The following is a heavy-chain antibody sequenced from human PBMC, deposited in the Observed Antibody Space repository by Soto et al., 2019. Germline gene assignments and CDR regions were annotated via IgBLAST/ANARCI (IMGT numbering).Heavy chain of an antibody. CDR3: ARDSPLRSGYDFWSGYYTRYYYYYGMDV. V-gene: IGHV4-39*02. CDR2: IYYSGST. D-gene: IGHD3-3*01. Sequence: SETLSLTCTVSGGSISSSSYYWGWIRQPPGKGLEWIGSIYYSGSTYYNPSLKSRVTLSVDTSKNQFSLKLSSVTAADTAVYYCARDSPLRSGYDFWSGYYTRYYYYYGMDVWGQGTTVTVSS. J-gene: IGHJ6*02. CDR1: GGSISSSSYY.